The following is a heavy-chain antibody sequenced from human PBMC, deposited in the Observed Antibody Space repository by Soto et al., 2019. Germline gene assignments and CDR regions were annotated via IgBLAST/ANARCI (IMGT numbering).Heavy chain of an antibody. D-gene: IGHD2-15*01. CDR2: INHSGST. J-gene: IGHJ1*01. Sequence: PSETLSLTCAVYGGSFSGYYWSWIRQPPGKGLEWIGEINHSGSTNYNPSLKSRVTISVDTSKNQFSLKLSSVTAADTAVYYCAKSGVLGYCSGGSCYSKQYFQHWGQGTLVTVSS. CDR1: GGSFSGYY. V-gene: IGHV4-34*01. CDR3: AKSGVLGYCSGGSCYSKQYFQH.